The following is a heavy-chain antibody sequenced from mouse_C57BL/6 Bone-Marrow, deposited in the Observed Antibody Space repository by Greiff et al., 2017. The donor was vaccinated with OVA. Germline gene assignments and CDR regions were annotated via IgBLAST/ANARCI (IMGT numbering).Heavy chain of an antibody. CDR1: GFTFSDYY. V-gene: IGHV5-12*01. CDR3: ARPYYYGSSGFAY. J-gene: IGHJ3*01. CDR2: ISNGGGST. D-gene: IGHD1-1*01. Sequence: EVQLVESGGGLVQPGGSLKLSCAASGFTFSDYYMYWVRQTPEKRLEWVAYISNGGGSTYYPDTVKGRFTISRANAKNTLYLQMSRLKSEDTAMYYCARPYYYGSSGFAYWGQGTLVTVSA.